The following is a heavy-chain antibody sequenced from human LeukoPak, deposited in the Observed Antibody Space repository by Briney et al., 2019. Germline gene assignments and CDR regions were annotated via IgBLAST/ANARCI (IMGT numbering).Heavy chain of an antibody. CDR1: GFTFDDYA. CDR3: VKGIYCGGDCHIPVGIDY. D-gene: IGHD2-21*02. V-gene: IGHV3-43*02. CDR2: ISGNGGAT. Sequence: GGSLRLSCAASGFTFDDYAMQWVRQAPGKGLEWFSLISGNGGATYYEDSVNVQGRFTISRDNSKNSLYLQMNSLRAEDTALYYCVKGIYCGGDCHIPVGIDYWGQGTLVTVSS. J-gene: IGHJ4*02.